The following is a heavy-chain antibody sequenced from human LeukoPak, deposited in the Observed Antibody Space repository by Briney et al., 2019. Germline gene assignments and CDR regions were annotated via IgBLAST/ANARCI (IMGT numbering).Heavy chain of an antibody. V-gene: IGHV1-3*01. D-gene: IGHD3-3*01. Sequence: ASVKVSCKAYGYTFTSYSMHWVRQAPGQRLEWMGWINGGNGNTKYSLKFQGRVTITRDTSASTAYMELSSLRSEDTAVYYCARASRRFLEWLIFDYWGQGTLVTVSS. CDR2: INGGNGNT. J-gene: IGHJ4*02. CDR3: ARASRRFLEWLIFDY. CDR1: GYTFTSYS.